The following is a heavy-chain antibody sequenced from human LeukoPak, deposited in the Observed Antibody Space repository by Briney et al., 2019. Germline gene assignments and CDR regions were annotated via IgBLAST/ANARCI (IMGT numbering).Heavy chain of an antibody. CDR1: GFSLDDFA. J-gene: IGHJ4*02. Sequence: GRSLRLSCTASGFSLDDFAMHWVRQRPGKGLEWVSGINWSSETLGYEDSVKGRFTVSRDNAKNSLYLQKNGLTTEDTALYYCARSRGFDFGTGPLEYWGQGILVTVSS. D-gene: IGHD3/OR15-3a*01. CDR3: ARSRGFDFGTGPLEY. CDR2: INWSSETL. V-gene: IGHV3-9*01.